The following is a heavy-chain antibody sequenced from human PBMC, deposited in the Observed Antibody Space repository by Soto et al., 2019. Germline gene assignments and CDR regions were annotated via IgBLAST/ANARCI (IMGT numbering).Heavy chain of an antibody. D-gene: IGHD3-10*01. CDR3: ARALWFGELNNWFDP. CDR1: GGSISSGDYY. Sequence: QVQLQESGPGLVKPSQTLSLTCTVSGGSISSGDYYWSWIRQPPGKGLEWIGYIYYSGSTYYNPSLKSRVTISVDTSKNQFSLKLSSVTAADTAVYYCARALWFGELNNWFDPWGQGTLVTVSS. J-gene: IGHJ5*02. CDR2: IYYSGST. V-gene: IGHV4-30-4*01.